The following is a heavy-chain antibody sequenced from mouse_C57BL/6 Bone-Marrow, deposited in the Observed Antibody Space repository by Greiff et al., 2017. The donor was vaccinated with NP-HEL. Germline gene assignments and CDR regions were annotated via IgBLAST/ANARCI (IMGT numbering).Heavy chain of an antibody. CDR3: ARHGSSVVGY. CDR2: IYPGSGST. J-gene: IGHJ4*01. D-gene: IGHD1-1*01. V-gene: IGHV1-55*01. Sequence: QVQLQQPGAELVKPGASVKMSCKASGYTFTSYWITWVKQRPGQGLEWIGDIYPGSGSTNYTEKFESKATLTVDTSSSTAYMQLSSLTSEDSAVYYCARHGSSVVGYWCQGTSVTVSS. CDR1: GYTFTSYW.